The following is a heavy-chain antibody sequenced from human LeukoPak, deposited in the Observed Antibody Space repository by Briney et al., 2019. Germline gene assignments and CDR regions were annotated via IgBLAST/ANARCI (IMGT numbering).Heavy chain of an antibody. CDR1: GYSISSGYY. Sequence: SXTLSLTCTVSGYSISSGYYWGWIRPPPGKGLEWIGSIYHSGSTYYNPSLKRRVTISGEKAKKQLCMKMSSVTAADTAVYYCARLERYCSSTSCYIKNWFDPWGQGTLVTVSS. V-gene: IGHV4-38-2*02. J-gene: IGHJ5*02. CDR3: ARLERYCSSTSCYIKNWFDP. CDR2: IYHSGST. D-gene: IGHD2-2*02.